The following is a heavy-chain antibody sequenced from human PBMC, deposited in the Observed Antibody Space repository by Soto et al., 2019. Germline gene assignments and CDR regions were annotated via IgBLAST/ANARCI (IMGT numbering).Heavy chain of an antibody. Sequence: QVQLVQSGAEVKKPGASVKVSCKASGYTFTSYGISWVRQAPGQGLEWMGWISAYNGNTNYAQKLQGRVTMTTDTXTSXAXTELRSLRSDDTAVYYCASGYDYVWGSYRSGYGMDVWGQGTTVTVSS. CDR3: ASGYDYVWGSYRSGYGMDV. V-gene: IGHV1-18*01. D-gene: IGHD3-16*02. CDR1: GYTFTSYG. CDR2: ISAYNGNT. J-gene: IGHJ6*02.